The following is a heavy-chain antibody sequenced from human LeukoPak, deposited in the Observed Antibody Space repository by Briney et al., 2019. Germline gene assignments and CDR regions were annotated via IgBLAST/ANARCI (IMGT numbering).Heavy chain of an antibody. J-gene: IGHJ4*02. Sequence: GGSLRLSCAASGFTFSTYWMSWVRQAPGKGLEWVANIKQDGSDKYYVDSVKGRFTISRDNAKNSLYLQMNSLRAEDTAVYYCARGKYSSGWYPDYFDYWGQGTLVTVSS. CDR2: IKQDGSDK. D-gene: IGHD6-19*01. CDR3: ARGKYSSGWYPDYFDY. V-gene: IGHV3-7*01. CDR1: GFTFSTYW.